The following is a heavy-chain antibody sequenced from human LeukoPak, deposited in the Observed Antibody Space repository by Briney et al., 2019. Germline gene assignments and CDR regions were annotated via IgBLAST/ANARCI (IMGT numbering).Heavy chain of an antibody. CDR2: INAGNGNT. D-gene: IGHD5-12*01. CDR3: ARAQAGPVASFDY. J-gene: IGHJ4*02. Sequence: ASVKVSCKASGYTFTSYAMHWVRQAPGQRLEWMGWINAGNGNTKYSQKFQGRVTITRDTSASTAYMEPSSLRSEDTAVYYCARAQAGPVASFDYWGQGTLVTVSS. V-gene: IGHV1-3*01. CDR1: GYTFTSYA.